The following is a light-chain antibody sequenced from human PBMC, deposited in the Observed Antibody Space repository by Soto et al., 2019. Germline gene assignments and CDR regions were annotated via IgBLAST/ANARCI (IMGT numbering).Light chain of an antibody. CDR3: QQTYSNRLS. CDR2: ASS. J-gene: IGKJ4*01. Sequence: DIQMTQSPSSLSSSVGDRVTITCRVSQSISTFVNWYQQKGGKAPKXXIHASSTLPSGVPSRFSGTGSGTDLTITISDLQPEDCETYYCQQTYSNRLSFGGGTKVDIK. CDR1: QSISTF. V-gene: IGKV1-39*01.